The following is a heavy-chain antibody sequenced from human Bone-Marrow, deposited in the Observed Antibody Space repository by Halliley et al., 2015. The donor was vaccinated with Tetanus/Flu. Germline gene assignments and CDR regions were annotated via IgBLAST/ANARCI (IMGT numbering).Heavy chain of an antibody. V-gene: IGHV3-74*01. J-gene: IGHJ4*02. CDR1: GFTFSNYW. CDR2: MNSDGSRA. CDR3: ARDEGGDYFVY. D-gene: IGHD2-21*01. Sequence: AVSGFTFSNYWMHWVRQAPGKGLEWVSRMNSDGSRAHYAGSVKGRFTISRDSTKNTLYLQMHSLRPEDTAVYYCARDEGGDYFVYWGQGILVTVSS.